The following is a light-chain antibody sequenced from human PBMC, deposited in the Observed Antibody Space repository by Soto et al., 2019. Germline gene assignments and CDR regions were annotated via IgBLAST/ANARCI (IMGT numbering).Light chain of an antibody. CDR1: QSVSSY. J-gene: IGKJ1*01. CDR2: GAS. CDR3: QQYGRSPRM. V-gene: IGKV3-20*01. Sequence: EIVMTQSPATLSVCPGERATLSCRASQSVSSYLAWYQRKSGQAPRLLIYGASSRAAVIPDRFSGSASATDSTLSISRLEPEDSAVYYCQQYGRSPRMFGLGTQV.